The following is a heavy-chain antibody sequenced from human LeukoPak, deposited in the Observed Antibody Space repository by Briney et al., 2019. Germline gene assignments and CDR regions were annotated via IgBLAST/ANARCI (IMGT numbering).Heavy chain of an antibody. D-gene: IGHD4-17*01. CDR3: ARDRYGDYVFDY. V-gene: IGHV3-48*02. CDR2: ISGSGSTI. Sequence: PGGSLRLSCGVSGVTFSSHGMNWVRQAPGKALEWVSYISGSGSTIYYADFVKGRFAISRDNAKNTLYLQLISLTDEDTAVYYCARDRYGDYVFDYWGQGTLVTVSS. CDR1: GVTFSSHG. J-gene: IGHJ4*02.